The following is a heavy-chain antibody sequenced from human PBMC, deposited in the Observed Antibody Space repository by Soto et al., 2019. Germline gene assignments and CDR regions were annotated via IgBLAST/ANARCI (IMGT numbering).Heavy chain of an antibody. J-gene: IGHJ4*02. V-gene: IGHV4-59*01. CDR2: IYYSGST. CDR3: ARSDGRY. CDR1: GGSISSYY. Sequence: SQLMSLTCTVSGGSISSYYWSWIRQPPGKGLEWIGYIYYSGSTNYNPSLKSRVTISVDTSKNQFSLKLSSVTAEDTAVYYCARSDGRYWGQGTLVTVSS.